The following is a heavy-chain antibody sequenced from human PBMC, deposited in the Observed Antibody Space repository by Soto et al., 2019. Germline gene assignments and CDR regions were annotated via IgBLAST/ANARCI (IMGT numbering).Heavy chain of an antibody. Sequence: SVKVSCKASGGTFSSYAISWVRQAPGQGLEWMGGIIPIFGTANYAQKFQGRVTITADESTSTAYMELSSLRSEDTAVYYCARAGLTTDDYYYYGMDVWGQGTTVTVSS. D-gene: IGHD4-4*01. J-gene: IGHJ6*02. CDR1: GGTFSSYA. CDR2: IIPIFGTA. CDR3: ARAGLTTDDYYYYGMDV. V-gene: IGHV1-69*13.